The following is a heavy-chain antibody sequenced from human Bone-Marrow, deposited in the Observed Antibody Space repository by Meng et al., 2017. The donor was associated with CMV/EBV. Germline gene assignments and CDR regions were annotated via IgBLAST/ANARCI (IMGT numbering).Heavy chain of an antibody. J-gene: IGHJ4*02. CDR3: ARENVVVPAAPMDY. D-gene: IGHD2-2*01. Sequence: ASVKVSCKASGYTFTGYYMHWVRQAPGQGLEWMGWINPNSGGTNYAQKFQGRVTMTRDTSLSTAYMELSRLRSDDTAVYYCARENVVVPAAPMDYWGQGTLVTVSS. CDR2: INPNSGGT. V-gene: IGHV1-2*02. CDR1: GYTFTGYY.